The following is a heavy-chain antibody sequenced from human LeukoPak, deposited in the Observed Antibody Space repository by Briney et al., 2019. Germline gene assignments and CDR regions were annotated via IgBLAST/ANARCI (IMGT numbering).Heavy chain of an antibody. Sequence: ASVKVSCKASGYTFTSYGISWVRQAPGQGLEWMGWISAYNGNTNYALKLQGRVTMTTDTSTSTAYMELRSLRSDDTAVYYCARVICSGGSCYSNWFDPWGQGTLVTVSS. CDR1: GYTFTSYG. J-gene: IGHJ5*02. D-gene: IGHD2-15*01. V-gene: IGHV1-18*01. CDR3: ARVICSGGSCYSNWFDP. CDR2: ISAYNGNT.